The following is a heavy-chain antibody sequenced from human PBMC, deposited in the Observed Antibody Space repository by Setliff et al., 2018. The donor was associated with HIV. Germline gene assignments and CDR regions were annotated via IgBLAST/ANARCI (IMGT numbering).Heavy chain of an antibody. CDR3: ARRKTHSGRFHDAFDI. J-gene: IGHJ3*02. Sequence: ASVKVSCKASGYTFTSYDINWVRQAAGQGLEWMGWMNPNSGNTGCAQKFQGRVTITMNTSISTAYMDLSSLRSEDTAVYYCARRKTHSGRFHDAFDIWGQGTMVTVSS. CDR1: GYTFTSYD. V-gene: IGHV1-8*03. D-gene: IGHD1-26*01. CDR2: MNPNSGNT.